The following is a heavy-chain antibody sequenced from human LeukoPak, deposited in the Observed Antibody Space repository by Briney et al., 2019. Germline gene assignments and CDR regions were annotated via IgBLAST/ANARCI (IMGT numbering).Heavy chain of an antibody. CDR2: IYYTGST. V-gene: IGHV4-59*08. CDR3: ARRVAVAGPLDY. J-gene: IGHJ4*02. CDR1: GGSNSSYY. Sequence: PSETLSLTCTVSGGSNSSYYWSWIRQPPGKGLEWIGYIYYTGSTNYNPSLESRVTISVDTSKNQFSLKLSSVTAADTAVYYCARRVAVAGPLDYWGQGTLVPVSS. D-gene: IGHD6-19*01.